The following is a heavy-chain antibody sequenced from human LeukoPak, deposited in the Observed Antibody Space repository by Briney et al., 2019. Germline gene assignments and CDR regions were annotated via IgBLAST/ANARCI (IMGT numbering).Heavy chain of an antibody. CDR2: IYSGGST. Sequence: GSLRLSCAASGFTVSSNYMSWVRQAPGKGLEWVSVIYSGGSTYYADSVKGRFTISRHNSKNTLYLQMNSLRAEDTAVYYCAKDGGYCSGGSCYSPLDYWGQGTLVTVSS. V-gene: IGHV3-53*04. CDR3: AKDGGYCSGGSCYSPLDY. J-gene: IGHJ4*02. CDR1: GFTVSSNY. D-gene: IGHD2-15*01.